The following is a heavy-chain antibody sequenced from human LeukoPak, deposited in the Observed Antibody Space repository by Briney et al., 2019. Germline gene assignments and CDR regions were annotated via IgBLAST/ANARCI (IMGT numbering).Heavy chain of an antibody. V-gene: IGHV4-61*01. D-gene: IGHD4-17*01. CDR3: ARDYGDYIGGYFDY. Sequence: SETLSLTCTVSSGSVSSGSYYWSWIRQPPGKGLESIAYIRYSGSTDYNPSLKSRVTISVDTSKNQFSLKLSSVTAADTAVYYCARDYGDYIGGYFDYWGQGTLVTVSS. J-gene: IGHJ4*02. CDR2: IRYSGST. CDR1: SGSVSSGSYY.